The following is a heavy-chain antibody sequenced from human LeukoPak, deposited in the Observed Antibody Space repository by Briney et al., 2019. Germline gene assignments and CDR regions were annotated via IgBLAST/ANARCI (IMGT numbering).Heavy chain of an antibody. CDR1: GYTFTSYD. V-gene: IGHV1-8*02. CDR2: MTPNNGNT. D-gene: IGHD1-14*01. CDR3: VRDAEGAGISVNFWFDP. Sequence: ASVKVSCKASGYTFTSYDINWVRQASRHGLECMGWMTPNNGNTGYAQKFQGRVTMTRDTYTSTAYMELRGLRPEDTAVYYCVRDAEGAGISVNFWFDPWGQGTLVTVSS. J-gene: IGHJ5*02.